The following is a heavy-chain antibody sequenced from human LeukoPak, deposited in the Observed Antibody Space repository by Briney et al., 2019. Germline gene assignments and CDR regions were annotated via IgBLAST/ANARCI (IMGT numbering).Heavy chain of an antibody. V-gene: IGHV4-30-4*01. CDR1: GGSISSADYD. D-gene: IGHD1-26*01. CDR3: ARNSGTYPPDYDY. J-gene: IGHJ4*02. Sequence: PSETLSLTCTVSGGSISSADYDWRWIRQPPGKGLEWIGDIYYSGNTYYNPSLKSRVTISVDTSKNQFSLKLNSVTAADTAVYYCARNSGTYPPDYDYWGQGTLVTVSS. CDR2: IYYSGNT.